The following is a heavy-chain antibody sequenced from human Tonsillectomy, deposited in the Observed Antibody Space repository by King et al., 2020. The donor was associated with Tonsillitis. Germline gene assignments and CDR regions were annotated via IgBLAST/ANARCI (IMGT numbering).Heavy chain of an antibody. CDR3: AKGAVDYDMFTGVHY. Sequence: VQLVESGGGLVQPGRSLRLSCAASGFTFNDYAMHLVRHAPGKGLEWVSGISWNRGSIGYADSVKGRFTISRDNAKNSLYLQMNSLRAEDTALYYCAKGAVDYDMFTGVHYWGQGTLVTVSS. CDR1: GFTFNDYA. CDR2: ISWNRGSI. D-gene: IGHD3-9*01. J-gene: IGHJ4*02. V-gene: IGHV3-9*01.